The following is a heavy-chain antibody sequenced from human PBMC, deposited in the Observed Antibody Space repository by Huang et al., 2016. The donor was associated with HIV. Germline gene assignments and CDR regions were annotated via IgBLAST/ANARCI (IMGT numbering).Heavy chain of an antibody. D-gene: IGHD3-22*01. CDR3: ARARGYYDSSVSYYFDY. CDR2: IIPILGTA. Sequence: QVQLVQSGAEVKKPGSSVKVSCKASGGTFSSYAISWVRQAPGQGRGWRRGIIPILGTANYAQKFQGRGTITADESTSTAYMELSSLRSEDTAVYYCARARGYYDSSVSYYFDYWGQGTLVTVSS. J-gene: IGHJ4*02. V-gene: IGHV1-69*13. CDR1: GGTFSSYA.